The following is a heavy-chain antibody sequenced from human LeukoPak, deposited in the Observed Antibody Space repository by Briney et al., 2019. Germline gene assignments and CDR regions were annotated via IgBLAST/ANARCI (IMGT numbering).Heavy chain of an antibody. CDR3: ARDNWNYGSSMDV. CDR1: GGSISSGDYY. J-gene: IGHJ6*02. V-gene: IGHV4-30-4*01. CDR2: IYYSGST. D-gene: IGHD1-7*01. Sequence: SSETLSLTCTVSGGSISSGDYYWSWIRQPPGKGLEYIGYIYYSGSTYYNPSLKSRITISVDTSKNQFSLKLSSVTAADTAVYYCARDNWNYGSSMDVWGQGTTVTVSS.